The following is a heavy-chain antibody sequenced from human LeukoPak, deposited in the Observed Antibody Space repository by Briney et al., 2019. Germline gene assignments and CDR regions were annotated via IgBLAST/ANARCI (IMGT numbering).Heavy chain of an antibody. CDR3: AASSGWYLPFDY. CDR1: GGSISSYY. D-gene: IGHD6-19*01. V-gene: IGHV4-4*07. Sequence: SETLSLTCTVSGGSISSYYWSWIRQPAGKGLEWIGRIYTSGSTNYNPSLKSRVTISVDTSKNQFSLKLSSVTAADTAVYYCAASSGWYLPFDYWGQGTLVTVSS. J-gene: IGHJ4*02. CDR2: IYTSGST.